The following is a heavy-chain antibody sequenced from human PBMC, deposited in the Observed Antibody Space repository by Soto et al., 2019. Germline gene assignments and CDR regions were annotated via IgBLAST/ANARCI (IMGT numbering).Heavy chain of an antibody. CDR2: ISAYNGNT. D-gene: IGHD6-19*01. Sequence: ASVKVSCKASGYTFTSYGISWVRQAPGQGLEWMGWISAYNGNTNYAQKLQGRVTMTTDTSTSTAYMELRSLRSDDTAVYYCARDQFSSGWYGNFQHWGQGTLVTVSS. CDR1: GYTFTSYG. CDR3: ARDQFSSGWYGNFQH. V-gene: IGHV1-18*01. J-gene: IGHJ1*01.